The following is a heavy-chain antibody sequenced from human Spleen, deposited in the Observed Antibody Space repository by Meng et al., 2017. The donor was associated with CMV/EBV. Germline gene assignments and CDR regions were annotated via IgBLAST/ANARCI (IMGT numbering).Heavy chain of an antibody. V-gene: IGHV3-11*04. J-gene: IGHJ6*02. D-gene: IGHD3-16*01. Sequence: GESLKISCEDSGSTFSDYYMSWIRRAPGKGLEWVSYISSSGGNIFYADSVKGRFTISRDNAKRSLYLQMNSLRVEDTAVYYCARVFFTDYINYYGMDVWGQGTTVTVSS. CDR3: ARVFFTDYINYYGMDV. CDR1: GSTFSDYY. CDR2: ISSSGGNI.